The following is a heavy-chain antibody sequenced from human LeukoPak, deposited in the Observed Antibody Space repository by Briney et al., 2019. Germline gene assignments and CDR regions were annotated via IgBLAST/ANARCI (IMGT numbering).Heavy chain of an antibody. V-gene: IGHV4-34*01. D-gene: IGHD3-16*02. CDR2: INHSGST. J-gene: IGHJ4*02. CDR1: GGSFSGYY. Sequence: PSETLSLTCAVYGGSFSGYYWSRIRQPPGKGLEWIGEINHSGSTNYNPSLKSRVTISVDTSKNQFSLKLSSVTAADTAVYYCARASSDYVWGSYRSPILMDYWGQGTLVTVSS. CDR3: ARASSDYVWGSYRSPILMDY.